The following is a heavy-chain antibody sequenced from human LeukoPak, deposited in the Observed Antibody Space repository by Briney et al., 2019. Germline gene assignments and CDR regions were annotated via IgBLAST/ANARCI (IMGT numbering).Heavy chain of an antibody. CDR1: GGSMSSYY. Sequence: PSETLFLTCTVSGGSMSSYYWSWIRQPAGKGLEWVGRIYTSGSTNYNPSLKSRVTMSVDTSKNQFSLKLSSVPAADTAVYYCARGVDEDSSGYLFDYWGQGTLVTVSS. D-gene: IGHD3-22*01. J-gene: IGHJ4*02. CDR3: ARGVDEDSSGYLFDY. CDR2: IYTSGST. V-gene: IGHV4-4*07.